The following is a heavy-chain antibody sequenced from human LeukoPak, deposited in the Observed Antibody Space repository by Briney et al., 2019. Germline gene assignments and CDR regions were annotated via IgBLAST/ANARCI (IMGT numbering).Heavy chain of an antibody. D-gene: IGHD3-10*01. CDR3: ATDRSDKITMVRGVPTPLFDP. CDR2: FDPEDGET. V-gene: IGHV1-24*01. CDR1: GYTLTELS. Sequence: ASVKVSCKVSGYTLTELSMHWARQAPGKGLEWMGGFDPEDGETIYAQKFQGRVTMTEDTSTDTAYMELSSLRSEDTAVYYCATDRSDKITMVRGVPTPLFDPWGQGTLVTVSS. J-gene: IGHJ5*02.